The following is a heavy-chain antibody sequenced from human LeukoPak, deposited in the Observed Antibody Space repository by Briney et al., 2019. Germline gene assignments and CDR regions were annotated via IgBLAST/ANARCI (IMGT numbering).Heavy chain of an antibody. CDR3: ARDRVAARQWGYYYYMDV. D-gene: IGHD6-6*01. J-gene: IGHJ6*03. CDR1: GFTFSSYW. Sequence: GGSLRLSCAASGFTFSSYWMSWVRQAPGKGLEWVANIKQDGSEKYYVDSVKGRFTISRDNAKNSLYLQMNSLRAEDTAVYYCARDRVAARQWGYYYYMDVWGKGATVTVSS. V-gene: IGHV3-7*01. CDR2: IKQDGSEK.